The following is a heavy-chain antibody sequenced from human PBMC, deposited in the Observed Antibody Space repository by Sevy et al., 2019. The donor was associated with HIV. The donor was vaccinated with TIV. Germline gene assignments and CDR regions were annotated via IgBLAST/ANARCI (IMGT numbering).Heavy chain of an antibody. J-gene: IGHJ6*02. CDR2: IRNDGSTK. V-gene: IGHV3-30*02. CDR3: VKGPHPAVTTSYALDV. D-gene: IGHD4-17*01. CDR1: GFIFKSYG. Sequence: GGSLRLSCAASGFIFKSYGMHWVRQAPGKGLEWVTFIRNDGSTKYYADSVRGRFIASRDNSKNTLYLQMNSLRPEDTAVYYCVKGPHPAVTTSYALDVWRQGTTVTVSS.